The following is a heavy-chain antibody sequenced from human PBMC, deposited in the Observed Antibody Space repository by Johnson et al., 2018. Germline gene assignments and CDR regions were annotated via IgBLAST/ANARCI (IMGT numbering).Heavy chain of an antibody. Sequence: QVQLVQSGGGVVQPGRSLRLSCAATGFTFSSYAMHWVRQAPGKGLEWVAVISYDGSNKYYADSVKGRFTISRDNSKNTLDLPMNSLRAEETAVYYCARDEAPDNLDYSYHMDVWGKGPTVTVS. CDR2: ISYDGSNK. J-gene: IGHJ6*03. D-gene: IGHD1-14*01. CDR3: ARDEAPDNLDYSYHMDV. V-gene: IGHV3-30-3*01. CDR1: GFTFSSYA.